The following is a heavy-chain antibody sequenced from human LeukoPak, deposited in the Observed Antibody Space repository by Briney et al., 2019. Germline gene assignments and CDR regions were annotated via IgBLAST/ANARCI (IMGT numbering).Heavy chain of an antibody. V-gene: IGHV3-30*04. Sequence: PGGSLRLSCAASGFTFSSYAMHWVRQAPGKGLEWVAVISYDGSNKNHADSVKGRFTISRENSKNTLYLQMNSLRAEDTAVYYCARAYDISGYYAGFDYWGQGTLVTVSS. J-gene: IGHJ4*02. CDR2: ISYDGSNK. CDR3: ARAYDISGYYAGFDY. D-gene: IGHD3-22*01. CDR1: GFTFSSYA.